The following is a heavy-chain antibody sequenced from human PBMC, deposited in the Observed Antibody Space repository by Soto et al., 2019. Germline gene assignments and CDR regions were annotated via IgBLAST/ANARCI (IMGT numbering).Heavy chain of an antibody. CDR2: IYNTGTT. CDR1: GDPISSSSYY. V-gene: IGHV4-39*01. J-gene: IGHJ4*02. Sequence: QLQLEESGPGLVKPSETLPLTCTVSGDPISSSSYYWGWIRQTPGKGLEWIGNIYNTGTTFYNPSLKSRVTISVDTSKNQFSLRLMSVTAADTAVYYCARRGPGSSFDYWGQGTLVTVSS. D-gene: IGHD3-10*01. CDR3: ARRGPGSSFDY.